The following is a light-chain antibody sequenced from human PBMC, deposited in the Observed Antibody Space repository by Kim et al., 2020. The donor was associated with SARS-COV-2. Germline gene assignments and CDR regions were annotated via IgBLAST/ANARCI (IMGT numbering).Light chain of an antibody. CDR1: SSDVGGYNY. Sequence: QSVTISCTGTSSDVGGYNYVSWYQQYPGKAPKLMIYEVTKRPSGVPDRFSGSKSGNTASLTVSGLQAEDEADYYCSSYTGSNNLDVFGTGTNVTVL. CDR2: EVT. J-gene: IGLJ1*01. CDR3: SSYTGSNNLDV. V-gene: IGLV2-8*01.